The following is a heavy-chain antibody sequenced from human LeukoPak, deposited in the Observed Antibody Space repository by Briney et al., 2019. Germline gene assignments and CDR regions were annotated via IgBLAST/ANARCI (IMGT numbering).Heavy chain of an antibody. Sequence: ASVKVSCTASGYTFTSYGISWVRQAPGQGLEWMGWISAYNGNTNYAQKLQGRVTMTTDTSTSTAYMELRSLRSDDTAVYYCARDKDAYYYDSSGWDAFDIWGQGTMVTVSS. D-gene: IGHD3-22*01. CDR2: ISAYNGNT. CDR3: ARDKDAYYYDSSGWDAFDI. V-gene: IGHV1-18*01. CDR1: GYTFTSYG. J-gene: IGHJ3*02.